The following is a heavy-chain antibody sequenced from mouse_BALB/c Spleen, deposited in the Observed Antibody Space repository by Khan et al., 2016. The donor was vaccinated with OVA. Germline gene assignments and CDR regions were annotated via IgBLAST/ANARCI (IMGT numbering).Heavy chain of an antibody. D-gene: IGHD2-4*01. V-gene: IGHV3-2*02. CDR1: GYSITSEYA. J-gene: IGHJ3*01. CDR3: ARKDYYDYDPFAY. CDR2: INYSGNT. Sequence: EVQLQESGPGLVKPSQSLSLTCTVTGYSITSEYAWNWIRQFPENQLEWMSYINYSGNTNFTPSLKSRTSITRDTAKNQFFLQLNSVTTEDTATYYCARKDYYDYDPFAYWGQGTLVTVSA.